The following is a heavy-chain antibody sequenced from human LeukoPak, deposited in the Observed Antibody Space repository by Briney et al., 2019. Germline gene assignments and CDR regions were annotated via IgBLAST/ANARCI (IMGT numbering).Heavy chain of an antibody. V-gene: IGHV3-23*01. CDR3: AKGGNGWFFDY. CDR1: GFTFSSYA. CDR2: ISGSGGST. J-gene: IGHJ4*02. D-gene: IGHD6-19*01. Sequence: GSLRLSFAASGFTFSSYAMNWVRQAPGKGLEWASGISGSGGSTSYADSVKGRFTISRDNSRNTLFLQMNSLRAEDTAVYYCAKGGNGWFFDYWGQGTLVTVSS.